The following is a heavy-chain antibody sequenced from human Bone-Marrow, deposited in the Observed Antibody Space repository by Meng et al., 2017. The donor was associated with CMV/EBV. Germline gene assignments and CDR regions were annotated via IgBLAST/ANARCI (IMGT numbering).Heavy chain of an antibody. V-gene: IGHV1-18*01. CDR3: ARDRGYDYYYGMDV. CDR2: ISAYNGNT. CDR1: GYTFTSYG. D-gene: IGHD3-10*01. Sequence: ASVKVSCKASGYTFTSYGISWVRQAPGQGLEWMGWISAYNGNTNYAQKLQGRVTMTTDTSTSTAYMELRSLRSDDTAVYYCARDRGYDYYYGMDVWGQGTTATVSS. J-gene: IGHJ6*02.